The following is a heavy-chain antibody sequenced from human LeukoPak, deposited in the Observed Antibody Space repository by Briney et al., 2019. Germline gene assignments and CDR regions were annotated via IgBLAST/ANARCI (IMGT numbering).Heavy chain of an antibody. V-gene: IGHV1-69*05. J-gene: IGHJ4*02. CDR2: IIPIFGTA. CDR3: ARDLGLYYDSSGYYDY. D-gene: IGHD3-22*01. CDR1: GGTFSSYA. Sequence: SVKVSCKASGGTFSSYAISWVRQAPGQGLEWMGGIIPIFGTANYAQKFQGRVTITTDESTSTAYMELSSLRSEDTAVYYCARDLGLYYDSSGYYDYWGQGTLVTVSS.